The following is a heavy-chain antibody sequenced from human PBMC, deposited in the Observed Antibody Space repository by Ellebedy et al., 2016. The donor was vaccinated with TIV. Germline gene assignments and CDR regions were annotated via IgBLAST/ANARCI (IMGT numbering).Heavy chain of an antibody. CDR1: GGSISSSSYY. Sequence: SETLSLTCTVSGGSISSSSYYGVWSRQSPREGLEWIGSISYNGRTYYNPSLKSRVTISVDTSKNQFSLKLSSVTAADTAVYYCARGPSGDSNGYYPFDYWGQGTLVTVSS. J-gene: IGHJ4*02. CDR3: ARGPSGDSNGYYPFDY. CDR2: ISYNGRT. D-gene: IGHD3-22*01. V-gene: IGHV4-39*07.